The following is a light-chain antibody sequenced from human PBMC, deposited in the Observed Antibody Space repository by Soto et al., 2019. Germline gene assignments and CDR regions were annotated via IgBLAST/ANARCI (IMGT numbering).Light chain of an antibody. CDR3: QQSAKSPLT. CDR2: DAS. J-gene: IGKJ1*01. V-gene: IGKV3-20*01. Sequence: EIVLTQSPGTLSLSPGERATLSCRASQTVGNNYLAWFQQKPGQTPRLLISDASSRATGIPDRSSGSGSGTDFTFTISRLEPEDFAVYYCQQSAKSPLTFGQGTKVDIK. CDR1: QTVGNNY.